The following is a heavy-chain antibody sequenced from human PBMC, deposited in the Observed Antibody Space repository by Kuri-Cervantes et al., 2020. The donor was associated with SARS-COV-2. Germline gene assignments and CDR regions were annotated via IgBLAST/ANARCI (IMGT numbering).Heavy chain of an antibody. V-gene: IGHV4-38-2*01. D-gene: IGHD2-15*01. Sequence: SQTLSLTCAASGYSISSGYYWGWIRQPPGKGLEWIGSIYHSGSTYYNPSLKSRVTISVDTSKNQFSLKLSSVTAADTAVYYCARAAVVAAIWRADLNAFDIWGQGTMVTVSS. CDR2: IYHSGST. CDR3: ARAAVVAAIWRADLNAFDI. J-gene: IGHJ3*02. CDR1: GYSISSGYY.